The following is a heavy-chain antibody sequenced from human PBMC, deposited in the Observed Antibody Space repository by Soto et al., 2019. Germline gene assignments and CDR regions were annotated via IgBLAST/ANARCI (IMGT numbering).Heavy chain of an antibody. CDR2: MSFNSDNA. CDR1: GYIFTSYD. Sequence: QVQLVQSGAEVKKPGASVKVSCKASGYIFTSYDIHWVRQATGQGLEWMGWMSFNSDNAGYAQKFQGRIIMTRNTSINTADMELSSLRSEDTAVYYCARGSSSSGVDYWGQGTLVTVSS. J-gene: IGHJ4*02. V-gene: IGHV1-8*01. D-gene: IGHD6-6*01. CDR3: ARGSSSSGVDY.